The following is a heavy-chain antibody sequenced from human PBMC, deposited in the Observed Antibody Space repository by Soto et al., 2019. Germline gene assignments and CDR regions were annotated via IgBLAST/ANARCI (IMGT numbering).Heavy chain of an antibody. Sequence: LRLSCAASGFTFSSYWMHWVRQAPGKGLVWVSRINSDGSSTSYADSVKGRFTISRDNAKNTLYLQMNSLRAEDTAVYYCSVRNYYYGMDVWGQGTTVTVSS. J-gene: IGHJ6*02. D-gene: IGHD3-10*01. V-gene: IGHV3-74*01. CDR1: GFTFSSYW. CDR3: SVRNYYYGMDV. CDR2: INSDGSST.